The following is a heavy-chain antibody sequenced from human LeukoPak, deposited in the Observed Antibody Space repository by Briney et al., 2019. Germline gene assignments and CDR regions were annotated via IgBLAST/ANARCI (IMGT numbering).Heavy chain of an antibody. CDR3: ARDGSPYCSSTSCYAH. J-gene: IGHJ4*02. CDR1: GFTVSGNY. V-gene: IGHV3-66*01. D-gene: IGHD2-2*01. Sequence: GGSLRLSCAASGFTVSGNYMSWVRQAPGKGLEWVSVIYSGGSTYYADSVKGRFTISRDNSKNTLYLQMNSLRAEDTAVYYCARDGSPYCSSTSCYAHWGQGTLVTVSS. CDR2: IYSGGST.